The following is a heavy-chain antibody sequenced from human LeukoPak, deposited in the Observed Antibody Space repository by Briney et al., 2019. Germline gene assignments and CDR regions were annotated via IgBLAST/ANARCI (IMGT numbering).Heavy chain of an antibody. V-gene: IGHV4-39*02. CDR3: ARLVGATSYFDF. CDR1: GGSISRSSYY. D-gene: IGHD1-26*01. CDR2: IYYSGST. J-gene: IGHJ4*02. Sequence: SETLSLTCTVSGGSISRSSYYWGWIRQPPGKGLEWIGSIYYSGSTYYNPSLKSRVTISVDTSKNHFSLKLSSVTAADTAVYYCARLVGATSYFDFWDQGTLVTVSS.